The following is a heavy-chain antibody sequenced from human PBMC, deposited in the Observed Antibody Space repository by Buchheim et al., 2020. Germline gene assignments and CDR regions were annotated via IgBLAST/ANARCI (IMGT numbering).Heavy chain of an antibody. J-gene: IGHJ4*02. CDR2: VYSGGDT. Sequence: QVQLQESDPGLVKPSGTLSLTCAVSGASTATSNWWSWFRQPPGKGLEWIGEVYSGGDTNYNPSLKSRVTISVDTSKNQVSLKLSSVTAADTAVYYCARGPWSSDYWGQGTL. CDR3: ARGPWSSDY. CDR1: GASTATSNW. V-gene: IGHV4-4*02. D-gene: IGHD3-10*01.